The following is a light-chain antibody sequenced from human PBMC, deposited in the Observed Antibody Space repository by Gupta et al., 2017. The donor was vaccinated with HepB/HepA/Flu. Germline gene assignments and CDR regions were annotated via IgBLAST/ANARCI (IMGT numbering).Light chain of an antibody. CDR3: QQANSFPRT. J-gene: IGKJ1*01. V-gene: IGKV1-12*01. CDR1: QDLGSW. Sequence: DIQMTQSPSSVSASVGDRVTITCRASQDLGSWLAWYQQKPGKAPKLLIHAASSSQSGVPSRFSGSGSGTDFTLTITNLQPEDFATYYCQQANSFPRTFGQGTXVEIK. CDR2: AAS.